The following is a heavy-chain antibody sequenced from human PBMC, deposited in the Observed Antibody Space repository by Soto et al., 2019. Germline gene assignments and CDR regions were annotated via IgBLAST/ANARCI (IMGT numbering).Heavy chain of an antibody. Sequence: QLILQESGPGLVKPSETLSLTCAAPSDSFGISSYYWAWIRQPPGKGLEWIGSLYYNGNTFYNRYLKSRVTISGDTSMNHLSLRMSAVTGTDTAVYFCARGLSYGYFLSLWGQGKLVSVSS. J-gene: IGHJ4*01. CDR2: LYYNGNT. CDR3: ARGLSYGYFLSL. V-gene: IGHV4-39*02. D-gene: IGHD4-17*01. CDR1: SDSFGISSYY.